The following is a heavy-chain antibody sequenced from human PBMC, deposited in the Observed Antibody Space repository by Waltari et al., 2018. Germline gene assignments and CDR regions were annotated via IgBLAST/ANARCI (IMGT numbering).Heavy chain of an antibody. CDR1: GFTFSRYA. Sequence: EVQLLESGGGLVQRGGSLRLSCAASGFTFSRYAMTWVRQAPGKGLDWVLAISVGGGSTYYADSVKGRFTISRDTSKNTLFLQMNNLRAEDTAVYFCAKVRMESSSSWFNYYYSMDVWGQGTTVTVSS. D-gene: IGHD6-6*01. V-gene: IGHV3-23*01. CDR3: AKVRMESSSSWFNYYYSMDV. CDR2: ISVGGGST. J-gene: IGHJ6*02.